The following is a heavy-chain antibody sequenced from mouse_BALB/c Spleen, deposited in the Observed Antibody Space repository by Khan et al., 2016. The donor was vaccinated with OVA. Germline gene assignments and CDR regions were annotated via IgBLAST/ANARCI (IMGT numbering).Heavy chain of an antibody. CDR1: GYSLTSYC. Sequence: QVQLQQSGPGLVAPSQTLSITCTVSGYSLTSYCVHWVRQPPGQGLEWLGVIWPGGRTTYNSDLMSRLSISNDNSTCQVSLKLNSLQTDDTATYYWAGLEDIGGQGTTLTVSS. J-gene: IGHJ2*01. V-gene: IGHV2-9*02. D-gene: IGHD1-3*01. CDR3: AGLEDI. CDR2: IWPGGRT.